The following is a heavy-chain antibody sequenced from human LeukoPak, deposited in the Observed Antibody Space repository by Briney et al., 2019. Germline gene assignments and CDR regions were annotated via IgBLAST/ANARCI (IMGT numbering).Heavy chain of an antibody. Sequence: SETLSLTCTVSGGSISSYYWSWIRQPPGKGLEWIGYIYYSGSTYYNPSLKSRVTVSVDTSNNQFSLKLSSVTAADTAVYYCARDRATYVWGSYRSRGSFDYWGQGTLVTVSS. CDR3: ARDRATYVWGSYRSRGSFDY. CDR1: GGSISSYY. D-gene: IGHD3-16*02. V-gene: IGHV4-30-4*08. CDR2: IYYSGST. J-gene: IGHJ4*02.